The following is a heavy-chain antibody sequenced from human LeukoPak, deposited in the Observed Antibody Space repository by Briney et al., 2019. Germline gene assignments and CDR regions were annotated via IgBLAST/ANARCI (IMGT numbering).Heavy chain of an antibody. Sequence: GRSLRLSCAASGFSFSSYAMHWVREAPGKRLEWVAVISYDGSNKYYADSVKGRFTISRDNSKNTLYLQMNSLRAEDTAVYYCARDLDNYYDSSGSPWGQGTLVTVSS. J-gene: IGHJ5*02. CDR3: ARDLDNYYDSSGSP. D-gene: IGHD3-22*01. V-gene: IGHV3-30-3*01. CDR2: ISYDGSNK. CDR1: GFSFSSYA.